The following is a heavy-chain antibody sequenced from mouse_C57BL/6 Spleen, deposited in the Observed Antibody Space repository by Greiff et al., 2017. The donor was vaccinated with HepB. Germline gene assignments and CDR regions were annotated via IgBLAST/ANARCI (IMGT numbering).Heavy chain of an antibody. J-gene: IGHJ1*03. D-gene: IGHD1-1*01. V-gene: IGHV5-9-1*02. CDR1: GFTFSSYA. Sequence: EVKLMESGEGLVKPGGSLKLSCAASGFTFSSYAMSWVRQTPEKRLEWVAYISSGGDYIYYADTVKGRFTISRDNARNTLYLQMSSLKSEDTAMYYCTREPSYYYYGSSWYFDVWGTGTTVTVSS. CDR2: ISSGGDYI. CDR3: TREPSYYYYGSSWYFDV.